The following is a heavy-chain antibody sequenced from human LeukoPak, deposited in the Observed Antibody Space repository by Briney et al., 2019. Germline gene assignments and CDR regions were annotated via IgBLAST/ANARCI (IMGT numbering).Heavy chain of an antibody. D-gene: IGHD6-13*01. CDR3: ARHPGITAAGTGFDI. CDR2: FYHTGRT. V-gene: IGHV4-39*01. J-gene: IGHJ3*02. CDR1: ARSISSGGDY. Sequence: PSETLSLTRIAAARSISSGGDYWDWIRQPPGKGLEWFGNFYHTGRTYYTPSLKSRITISVATSKKQFCRRLITGTAADTAVYYCARHPGITAAGTGFDIWGQGTMVTVSS.